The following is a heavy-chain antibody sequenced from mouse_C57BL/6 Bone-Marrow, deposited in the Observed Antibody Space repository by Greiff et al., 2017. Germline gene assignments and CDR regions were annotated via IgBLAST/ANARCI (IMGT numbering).Heavy chain of an antibody. CDR3: ESIELRIYAMDY. J-gene: IGHJ4*01. V-gene: IGHV3-6*01. Sequence: ESGPGLVKPSQSLSLTCSVTGYSITSGYYWNWIRQFPGNKLEWMGYISYDGSNNYNPSLKNRISITRDTSKNQFILKLNSVSTEDTDTYYCESIELRIYAMDYWGHGSSVPVAS. CDR1: GYSITSGYY. CDR2: ISYDGSN. D-gene: IGHD2-4*01.